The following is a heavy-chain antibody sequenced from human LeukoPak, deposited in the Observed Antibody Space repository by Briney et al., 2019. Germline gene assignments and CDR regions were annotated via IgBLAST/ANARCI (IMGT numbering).Heavy chain of an antibody. CDR2: ISYDGSNK. CDR3: ARQTTAGTSFDV. V-gene: IGHV3-30-3*01. D-gene: IGHD6-13*01. CDR1: GFTFSSYA. J-gene: IGHJ6*02. Sequence: PGRSLRLSCAASGFTFSSYAMHWVRQAPGKGLEWVAVISYDGSNKYYADSVKGRFTISRDNPKNTLYLQMNSLRAEDTAVYYCARQTTAGTSFDVWGQGTSVTVSS.